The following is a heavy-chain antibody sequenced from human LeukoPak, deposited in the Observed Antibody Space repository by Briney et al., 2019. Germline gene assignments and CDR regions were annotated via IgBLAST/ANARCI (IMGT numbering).Heavy chain of an antibody. V-gene: IGHV3-23*01. Sequence: GGSLRLSCAASGFTFSSYAMSWVRQAPGKGLEWVSAISGSGGSTYYAGSVKGRFTISRDNSKNTLYLQMNSLRAEDTAVYYCAKALWSFSYFDYWGQGTLVTVSS. CDR3: AKALWSFSYFDY. D-gene: IGHD3-10*01. J-gene: IGHJ4*02. CDR1: GFTFSSYA. CDR2: ISGSGGST.